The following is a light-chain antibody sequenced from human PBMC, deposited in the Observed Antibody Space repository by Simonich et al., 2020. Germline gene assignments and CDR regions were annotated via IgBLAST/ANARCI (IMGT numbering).Light chain of an antibody. Sequence: SALTQPASVYGAPGQSITISCTGTRRDVGSYNLVSWYQPTPGKAPTLMIYEGSNRPSGVSNRFSGYKSGNTASLTISGLQAEDEADDYCCSYAGSSTWVFGGGTKLTVL. CDR3: CSYAGSSTWV. J-gene: IGLJ3*02. CDR1: RRDVGSYNL. V-gene: IGLV2-23*01. CDR2: EGS.